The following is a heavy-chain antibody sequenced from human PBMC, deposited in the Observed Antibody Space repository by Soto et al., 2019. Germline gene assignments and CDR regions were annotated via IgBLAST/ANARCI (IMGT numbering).Heavy chain of an antibody. CDR3: ARGMVAPAPNWFDP. D-gene: IGHD2-15*01. CDR2: IIPILGIA. Sequence: QVQLVQSGAEVKKPGSSVKVSCKASGGTFSSYTISCVRQAPGQGLEWMGRIIPILGIANYAQKFQCRISITADKCTKPAFLELSSLGSEGTVVYYSARGMVAPAPNWFDPRGQGTLVTLSS. J-gene: IGHJ5*02. CDR1: GGTFSSYT. V-gene: IGHV1-69*02.